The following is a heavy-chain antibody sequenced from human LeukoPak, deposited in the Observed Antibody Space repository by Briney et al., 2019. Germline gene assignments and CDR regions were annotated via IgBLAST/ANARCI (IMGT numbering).Heavy chain of an antibody. CDR2: ISSSSSYI. CDR1: GFTFSSYS. CDR3: ARDRVWFGELLC. J-gene: IGHJ4*02. D-gene: IGHD3-10*01. Sequence: GGSLRLSCAASGFTFSSYSMNWVRQAPGKGLEWVSSISSSSSYIYYADSVKGRFTISRDNAKNSLYLQMNGLRAEDTAVYYCARDRVWFGELLCWGQGTLVTVSS. V-gene: IGHV3-21*01.